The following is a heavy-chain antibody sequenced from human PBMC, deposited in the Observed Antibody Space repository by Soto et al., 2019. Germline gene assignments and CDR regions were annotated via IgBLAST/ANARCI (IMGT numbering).Heavy chain of an antibody. CDR3: ARAGGGDAFDI. CDR2: IGTAGDT. V-gene: IGHV3-13*01. Sequence: GGSLRLSCAASGFTFSSYDMHWVRQATGKGLEWVSAIGTAGDTYYPGSVKGRFTISRENAKNSLYLQMNSLRAEDTAVYYCARAGGGDAFDIWGQGTMVTVSS. CDR1: GFTFSSYD. J-gene: IGHJ3*02.